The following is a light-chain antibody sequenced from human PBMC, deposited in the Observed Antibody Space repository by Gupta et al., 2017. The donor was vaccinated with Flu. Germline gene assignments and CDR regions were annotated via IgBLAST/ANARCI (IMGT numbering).Light chain of an antibody. Sequence: PSTLSASVGDRVTITCRASQSISSWLAWYQQKPGKAPKLLIYKASSLESGVPSRFSGSGSGTEFTLTIISLQPDDFATYYCQQENSYPGTFGQGTKVEIK. CDR3: QQENSYPGT. CDR1: QSISSW. J-gene: IGKJ1*01. CDR2: KAS. V-gene: IGKV1-5*03.